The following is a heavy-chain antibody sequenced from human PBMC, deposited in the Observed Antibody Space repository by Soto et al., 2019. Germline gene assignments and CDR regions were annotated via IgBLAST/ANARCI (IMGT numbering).Heavy chain of an antibody. D-gene: IGHD1-26*01. CDR3: TSATGRYFNKCDS. Sequence: EVNLVQSGAEVKKPGAIVKVSCKLSGHTFTDDSIHWVRQAPGKGLEWMGIVEPEDEETMYAEKFQGRLTITADTSTDTVYVELGSLRSEDSAIYYCTSATGRYFNKCDSWGQGTLVTVSS. J-gene: IGHJ4*02. CDR2: VEPEDEET. V-gene: IGHV1-69-2*01. CDR1: GHTFTDDS.